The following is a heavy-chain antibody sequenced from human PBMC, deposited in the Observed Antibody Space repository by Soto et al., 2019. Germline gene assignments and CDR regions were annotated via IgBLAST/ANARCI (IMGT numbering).Heavy chain of an antibody. J-gene: IGHJ6*02. CDR2: ISSSSSYI. V-gene: IGHV3-21*01. D-gene: IGHD3-3*01. Sequence: GGSLRLSCAASGFTFSSYSMNWVRQAPGKGLEWVSSISSSSSYIYYADSVKGRFTISRDNAKNSLYLQMNSLRAEDTAVYYCARDLGEAICVVVIADHYYGMDVWGQGTTVNVAS. CDR3: ARDLGEAICVVVIADHYYGMDV. CDR1: GFTFSSYS.